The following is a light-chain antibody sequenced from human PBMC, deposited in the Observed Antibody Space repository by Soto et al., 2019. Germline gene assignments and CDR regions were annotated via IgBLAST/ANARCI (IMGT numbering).Light chain of an antibody. CDR2: DVS. Sequence: QSVLTQPASVSVSPGQSITISCTGTSSDVGGYNYVSWYQQHPGKAPKLMIYDVSNRPSGVSNRFSGSKSGNTASLTISGLQAENEADYYCSSYTSSSTRYAFGTGTKVTVL. J-gene: IGLJ1*01. CDR1: SSDVGGYNY. V-gene: IGLV2-14*01. CDR3: SSYTSSSTRYA.